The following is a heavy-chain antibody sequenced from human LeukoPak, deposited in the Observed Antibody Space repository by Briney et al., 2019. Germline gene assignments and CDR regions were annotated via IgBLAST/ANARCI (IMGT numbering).Heavy chain of an antibody. CDR2: INPNSGGT. V-gene: IGHV1-2*02. Sequence: GASVKVSCKASGYTFTGYYMHWVRQAPGQGLEWMGWINPNSGGTNFAQKFRGRVTMTRDTSISTAYMELSRLRSDDTAVYYCARGLIWFGELSFDYWGQGTLVTVSS. D-gene: IGHD3-10*01. CDR3: ARGLIWFGELSFDY. CDR1: GYTFTGYY. J-gene: IGHJ4*02.